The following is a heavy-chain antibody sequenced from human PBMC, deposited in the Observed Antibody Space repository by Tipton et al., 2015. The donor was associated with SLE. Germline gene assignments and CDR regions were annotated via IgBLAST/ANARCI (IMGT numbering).Heavy chain of an antibody. CDR2: ISSNGGST. D-gene: IGHD6-13*01. V-gene: IGHV3-64D*06. CDR3: VKRRIAAAGSHFDY. CDR1: GFTFSSYA. Sequence: SLRLSCSASGFTFSSYAMHWVRQAPGKGLEYVSAISSNGGSTYYADSVKGRFTISRDNSKNTLYLQMSSLRAEDTAVYYCVKRRIAAAGSHFDYWGQGTLVTVSS. J-gene: IGHJ4*02.